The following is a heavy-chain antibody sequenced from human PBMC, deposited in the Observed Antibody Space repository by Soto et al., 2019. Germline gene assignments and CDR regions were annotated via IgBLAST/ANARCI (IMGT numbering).Heavy chain of an antibody. CDR2: IYAENSDT. Sequence: GESLKISCQGSGYNFPSYWIAWVRQVPGKGLEWMGIIYAENSDTRYSPSLQGQVTISADTSISTAYLQWTSLKASDTAMYYCARSRRGAYSSGWYSPSGYYNYGIDVWGQGTKVTVSS. CDR1: GYNFPSYW. CDR3: ARSRRGAYSSGWYSPSGYYNYGIDV. J-gene: IGHJ6*02. V-gene: IGHV5-51*01. D-gene: IGHD6-19*01.